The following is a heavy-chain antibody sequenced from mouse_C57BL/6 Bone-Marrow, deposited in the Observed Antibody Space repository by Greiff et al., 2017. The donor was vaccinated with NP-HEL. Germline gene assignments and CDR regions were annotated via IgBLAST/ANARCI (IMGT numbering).Heavy chain of an antibody. CDR1: GFTFNTYA. Sequence: EVHLVESGGGLVQPKGSLKLSCAASGFTFNTYAMHWVRQAPGKGLEWVARIRSKSSNYATYYADSVKDRFTISRDASQSMLYLQMNNLKTEDTARDCWVRDRDYGSSYGYFDVWGTGTTVTVSS. CDR2: IRSKSSNYAT. J-gene: IGHJ1*03. V-gene: IGHV10-3*01. D-gene: IGHD1-1*01. CDR3: VRDRDYGSSYGYFDV.